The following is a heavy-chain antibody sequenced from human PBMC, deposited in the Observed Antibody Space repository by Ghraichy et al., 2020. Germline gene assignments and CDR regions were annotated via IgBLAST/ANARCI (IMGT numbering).Heavy chain of an antibody. CDR3: TRASRDFYYDA. CDR1: GFTFSDHY. Sequence: GESLNISCAASGFTFSDHYMDWVRQAPGMGLEWVGRVRDKAHSYTTEYAASVRDRFSISRDDSKNSLYLQMNGLKAKDTAVYYCTRASRDFYYDAWGQGTLVTVSS. CDR2: VRDKAHSYTT. J-gene: IGHJ5*02. D-gene: IGHD3-22*01. V-gene: IGHV3-72*01.